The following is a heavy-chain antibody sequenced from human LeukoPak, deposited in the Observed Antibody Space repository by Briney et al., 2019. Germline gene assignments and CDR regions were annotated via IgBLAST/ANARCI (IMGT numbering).Heavy chain of an antibody. Sequence: GGSPRLSCAASGFTFSSYGMHWVRQAPGKGLEWVALIWYDGSDIYYADSVKGRFIISRDNSKNTLYLQMNTLRAEDTAVYYCARGSAALYYFDFWGQGTLVTVSS. CDR2: IWYDGSDI. CDR1: GFTFSSYG. CDR3: ARGSAALYYFDF. D-gene: IGHD2-2*01. J-gene: IGHJ4*02. V-gene: IGHV3-33*01.